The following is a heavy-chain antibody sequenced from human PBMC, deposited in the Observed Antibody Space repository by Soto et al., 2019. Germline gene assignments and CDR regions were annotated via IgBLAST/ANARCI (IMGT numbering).Heavy chain of an antibody. V-gene: IGHV4-59*01. CDR3: ARDYYDSSGYYLPSYYYYSGMDV. CDR2: IYYSGST. Sequence: SETLSLTCTVSGGSISSYYWSWIRQPPGKGLEWIGYIYYSGSTNYNPSLKSRVTISVDTSKNQFSLKLSSVTAADTAVYYCARDYYDSSGYYLPSYYYYSGMDVWGQGTTVTVSS. J-gene: IGHJ6*02. CDR1: GGSISSYY. D-gene: IGHD3-22*01.